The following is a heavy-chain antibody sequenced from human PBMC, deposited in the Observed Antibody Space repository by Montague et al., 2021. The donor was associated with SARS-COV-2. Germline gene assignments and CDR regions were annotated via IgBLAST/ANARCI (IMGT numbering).Heavy chain of an antibody. D-gene: IGHD3-3*01. V-gene: IGHV4-34*01. CDR2: INHSGST. J-gene: IGHJ6*02. CDR3: ARGPGVVIILAIYYYYGMDV. Sequence: SETLSLTCAVYGGSFSGYYWGWIRQPPGKGLEWIGEINHSGSTXXXPSXXXRVIISVDTSKNQFSLKLSSVTAAGTAVYYCARGPGVVIILAIYYYYGMDVWGQGTTVTVSS. CDR1: GGSFSGYY.